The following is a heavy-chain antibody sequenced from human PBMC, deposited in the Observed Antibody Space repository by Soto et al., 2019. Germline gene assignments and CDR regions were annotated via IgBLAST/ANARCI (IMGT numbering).Heavy chain of an antibody. D-gene: IGHD3-22*01. Sequence: PSETLSLTCTVSGGSISSSSYYWGWIRQPPGKGLEWIGSIYYSGSTYYNPSLKSRVTISVDTSKNQFSLKLSSVTAADTAVYYCARRCDYYDSSGYQDAFDIWGQGTMVTVSS. CDR2: IYYSGST. V-gene: IGHV4-39*01. CDR1: GGSISSSSYY. CDR3: ARRCDYYDSSGYQDAFDI. J-gene: IGHJ3*02.